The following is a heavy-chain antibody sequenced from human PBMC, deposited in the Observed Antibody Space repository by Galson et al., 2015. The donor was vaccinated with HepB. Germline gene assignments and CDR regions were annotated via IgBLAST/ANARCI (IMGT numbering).Heavy chain of an antibody. V-gene: IGHV3-11*01. CDR2: ISSSGDTT. J-gene: IGHJ6*02. CDR3: ARSGCDTATCYGMDV. CDR1: GFTFSDYY. Sequence: SLRLSCAASGFTFSDYYMSWIRQAPGKGLEWVSYISSSGDTTYYTDSVKGRFTISRDNAKNSLFLQMNGLRAEDTAVYYCARSGCDTATCYGMDVWGQGTTVTVSS. D-gene: IGHD2-21*01.